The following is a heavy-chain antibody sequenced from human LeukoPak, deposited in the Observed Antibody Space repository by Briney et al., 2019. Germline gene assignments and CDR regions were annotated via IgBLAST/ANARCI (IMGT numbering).Heavy chain of an antibody. CDR3: ARDLASCAGDCYSDGFDY. J-gene: IGHJ4*02. D-gene: IGHD2-21*02. Sequence: SETLSLTCTVSGGSIGSNNYYWGWIRQPPGKGLEWIGSIYYSGSTNYNPSLKSRVTISVDTSKNQFSLKLSSVTAADTAVYYCARDLASCAGDCYSDGFDYWGQGTLVTVSS. CDR2: IYYSGST. CDR1: GGSIGSNNYY. V-gene: IGHV4-39*07.